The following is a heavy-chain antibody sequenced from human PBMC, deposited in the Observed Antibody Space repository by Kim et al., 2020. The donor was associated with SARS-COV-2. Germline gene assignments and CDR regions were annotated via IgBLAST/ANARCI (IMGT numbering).Heavy chain of an antibody. J-gene: IGHJ4*02. CDR2: ITGSGDST. V-gene: IGHV3-23*01. CDR3: TQGILWYFDN. Sequence: GGSLRLSCADSGFTFSSQVMSWVRQAPGKGLEWISGITGSGDSTYYADSVKGRFTISRDNSKNTLYLHLNSLRAEDTATYYCTQGILWYFDNWGQGTLVTVSS. D-gene: IGHD2-21*01. CDR1: GFTFSSQV.